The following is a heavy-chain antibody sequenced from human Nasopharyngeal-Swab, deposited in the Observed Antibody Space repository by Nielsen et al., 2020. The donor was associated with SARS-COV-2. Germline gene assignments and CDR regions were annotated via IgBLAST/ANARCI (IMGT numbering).Heavy chain of an antibody. CDR3: ARDPLYGTNWDASSRAHFDY. V-gene: IGHV1-69*10. CDR2: IIPVLPIT. Sequence: SVKVSCKTSGGTFSSYGISWVRQAPGEGLEWMGGIIPVLPITRYAQKFRDRVTITADTSTSTAYMELSSLRSEDTATYYCARDPLYGTNWDASSRAHFDYWGQGTLVSVSS. CDR1: GGTFSSYG. D-gene: IGHD1-1*01. J-gene: IGHJ4*02.